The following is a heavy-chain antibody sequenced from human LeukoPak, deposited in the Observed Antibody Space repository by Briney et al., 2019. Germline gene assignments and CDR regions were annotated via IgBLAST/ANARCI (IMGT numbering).Heavy chain of an antibody. D-gene: IGHD3-22*01. CDR1: GYTFTGYY. Sequence: SVKVSCKASGYTFTGYYMNWVRQAPGQGLEWMGGIIPIFGTANYAQKFQGRVTITADKSTSTAYMELSSLRSEDTAVYYCARARFDYYDSSGYRHAFDIWGQGTMVTASS. CDR2: IIPIFGTA. J-gene: IGHJ3*02. V-gene: IGHV1-69*06. CDR3: ARARFDYYDSSGYRHAFDI.